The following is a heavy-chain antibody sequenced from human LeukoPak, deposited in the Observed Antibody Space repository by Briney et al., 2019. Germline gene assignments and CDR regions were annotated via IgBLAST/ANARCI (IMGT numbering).Heavy chain of an antibody. CDR1: GYTFTGYY. J-gene: IGHJ6*03. D-gene: IGHD6-13*01. CDR2: INPNSGGT. CDR3: ARDPGIAAAMGYYYYYMDV. V-gene: IGHV1-2*02. Sequence: ASVKVSCKASGYTFTGYYMHWVRQAPGQGLERMGWINPNSGGTNYAQKFQGRVTMTRDTSISTAYMELSRLRSDDTAVYYCARDPGIAAAMGYYYYYMDVWGKGTTVTVSS.